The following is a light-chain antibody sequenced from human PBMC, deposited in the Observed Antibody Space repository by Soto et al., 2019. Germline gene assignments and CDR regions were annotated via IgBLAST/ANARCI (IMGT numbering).Light chain of an antibody. J-gene: IGKJ1*01. CDR1: QDIRSD. Sequence: AIQMTQFPSSLSASVRDRVTVTCRASQDIRSDLGWYQQKPGKAPKLLIYAASSLQSGVPSRFSGSGSGTLFTLTISSLQPEDVATYYCLQNYNYPWTFVQGTKVDIK. V-gene: IGKV1-6*01. CDR3: LQNYNYPWT. CDR2: AAS.